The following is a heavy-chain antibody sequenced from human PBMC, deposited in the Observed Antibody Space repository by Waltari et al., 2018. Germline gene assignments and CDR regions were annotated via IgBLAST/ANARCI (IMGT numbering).Heavy chain of an antibody. D-gene: IGHD2-2*01. CDR1: GGSFSGYY. J-gene: IGHJ6*02. CDR3: ARGQLLDYYYYGMDV. Sequence: QVQLQPWGAGLLKPSETLSLTCAVYGGSFSGYYWSWIRQPPGKGLEWIGEINHSGSTNYNPSLKSRVTIAVDTSKNQFSLKLSSVTAADTAVYYCARGQLLDYYYYGMDVWGQGTTVTVSS. V-gene: IGHV4-34*01. CDR2: INHSGST.